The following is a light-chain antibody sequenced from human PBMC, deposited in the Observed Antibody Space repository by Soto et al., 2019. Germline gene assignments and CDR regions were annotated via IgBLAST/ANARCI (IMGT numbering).Light chain of an antibody. CDR3: QHRNNWPPG. CDR2: DAS. Sequence: EIVMTRSPATLSVSPGERATLSCRASQSVSSNSAWYQQKPGQAPRLLIFDASNRATGTPARFSGSGSGTDYTLTISSLEPEDFAVYYCQHRNNWPPGFGQGTRLEIK. V-gene: IGKV3-11*01. J-gene: IGKJ5*01. CDR1: QSVSSN.